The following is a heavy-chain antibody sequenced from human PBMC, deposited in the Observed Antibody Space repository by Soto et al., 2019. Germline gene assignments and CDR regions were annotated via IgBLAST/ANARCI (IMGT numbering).Heavy chain of an antibody. CDR2: ISDDGTIT. Sequence: PGGSLGLSCAASGVTFSQYWMHWVRQAPGQGLVWVSRISDDGTITDYADSVKGRFTVSRDNARNTHSLQMNSLRSEDTAVYFCATAVDYDFWSGTTHYGMDVWGQGTTVTVSS. D-gene: IGHD3-3*01. CDR3: ATAVDYDFWSGTTHYGMDV. J-gene: IGHJ6*02. CDR1: GVTFSQYW. V-gene: IGHV3-74*01.